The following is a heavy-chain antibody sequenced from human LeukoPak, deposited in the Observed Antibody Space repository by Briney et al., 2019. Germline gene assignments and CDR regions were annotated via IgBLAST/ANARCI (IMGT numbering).Heavy chain of an antibody. CDR1: GFTFSSYE. CDR3: ARGGSKQQLIY. CDR2: ISSSSSYM. J-gene: IGHJ4*02. Sequence: GGSLRLSCAASGFTFSSYEMNWVGQARGKGVEGVSSISSSSSYMYYADSVKGRFTISRDNAKNSLYLQMNSLRAEDTAVYYCARGGSKQQLIYWGQGTLVTVSS. V-gene: IGHV3-21*01. D-gene: IGHD6-13*01.